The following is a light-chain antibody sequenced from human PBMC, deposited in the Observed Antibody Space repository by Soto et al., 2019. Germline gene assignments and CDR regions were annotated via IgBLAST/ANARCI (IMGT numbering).Light chain of an antibody. J-gene: IGLJ1*01. CDR2: EVT. Sequence: QSVLTQPPSASGSPGQSVTISCIGTASDIGRYNYVSWYQHHPGKAPKLIIYEVTKRPSGVPDRFSGSKSGNTASLTVSGLQADDEADYYCNSYDSSLSGYVFGTGTKVTVL. CDR1: ASDIGRYNY. CDR3: NSYDSSLSGYV. V-gene: IGLV2-8*01.